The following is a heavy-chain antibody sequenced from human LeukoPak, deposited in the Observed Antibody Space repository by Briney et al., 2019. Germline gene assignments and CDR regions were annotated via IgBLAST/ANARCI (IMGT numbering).Heavy chain of an antibody. D-gene: IGHD3-10*01. J-gene: IGHJ3*02. Sequence: GGSLRLSCAASAFSIRGHNMHRVRQAPGKGLEWVSFIQHDGSTKWYVDSVKGRFIISRDNSKNTLYLQMNSLRIEDTAVYYCAKDLGSGRYAFDIWGQGTTVTVSS. V-gene: IGHV3-30*02. CDR3: AKDLGSGRYAFDI. CDR1: AFSIRGHN. CDR2: IQHDGSTK.